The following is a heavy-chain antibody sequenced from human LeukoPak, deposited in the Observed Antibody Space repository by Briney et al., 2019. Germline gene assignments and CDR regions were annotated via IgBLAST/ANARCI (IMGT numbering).Heavy chain of an antibody. CDR1: GFTFSSHW. V-gene: IGHV3-23*01. CDR3: VKDPYSSGWYGGNAFDL. J-gene: IGHJ3*01. D-gene: IGHD6-19*01. CDR2: ISSSGDSA. Sequence: GGSLRLSCAASGFTFSSHWMYWVRQAPGKRLEWVSAISSSGDSAYYADPVKGRFTISRDNSKKTLYLQMNSLRVEDTAVYHCVKDPYSSGWYGGNAFDLWGQGTKVTVSS.